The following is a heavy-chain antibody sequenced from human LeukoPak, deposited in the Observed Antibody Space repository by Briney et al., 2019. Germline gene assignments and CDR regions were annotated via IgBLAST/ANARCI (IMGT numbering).Heavy chain of an antibody. CDR1: GGSISTHY. CDR2: IHYSGST. J-gene: IGHJ6*03. CDR3: ARLGPAATYSYYYYLDV. Sequence: SETLSLTCAVSGGSISTHYWSWIRRPPRKGLEYIGYIHYSGSTNYNPSLKSRVTISMDTSMNQFSLGLSSVTAADTAVYYCARLGPAATYSYYYYLDVWGKGTTVTVSS. D-gene: IGHD2-2*01. V-gene: IGHV4-59*11.